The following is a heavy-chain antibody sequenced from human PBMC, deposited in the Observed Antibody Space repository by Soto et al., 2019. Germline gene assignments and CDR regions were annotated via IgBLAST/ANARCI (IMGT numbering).Heavy chain of an antibody. CDR2: IIPIFGTA. CDR1: GGTFSSYA. J-gene: IGHJ6*02. D-gene: IGHD1-7*01. Sequence: ASVKVSCKASGGTFSSYAISWVRQAPGQGLEWMGGIIPIFGTANYAQKFQGRVTITADKSTSTAYMELSSLRSEDTAVYYCAREGFRFRNYGHYYYYYGMDVWGQGTTVTVSS. CDR3: AREGFRFRNYGHYYYYYGMDV. V-gene: IGHV1-69*06.